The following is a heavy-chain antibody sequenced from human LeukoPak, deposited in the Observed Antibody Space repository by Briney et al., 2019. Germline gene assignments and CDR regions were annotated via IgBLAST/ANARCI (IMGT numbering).Heavy chain of an antibody. V-gene: IGHV4-38-2*02. D-gene: IGHD6-19*01. Sequence: PSETLSLTCTVSGYSISSGYYWGWIRQPPGKGLEWIGYIYYSGSTNYNPSLKSRVTISVDTSKNQFSLNLSSVTAADTAVYYCARHRGSGVLYYFDFWGQGALVTVSS. J-gene: IGHJ4*02. CDR2: IYYSGST. CDR3: ARHRGSGVLYYFDF. CDR1: GYSISSGYY.